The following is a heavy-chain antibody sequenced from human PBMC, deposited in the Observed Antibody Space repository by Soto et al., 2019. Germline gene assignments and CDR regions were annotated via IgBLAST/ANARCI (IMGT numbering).Heavy chain of an antibody. CDR1: GGSISSSSYY. J-gene: IGHJ6*03. CDR2: IYYSGST. V-gene: IGHV4-39*01. Sequence: SETLSLTCTVSGGSISSSSYYWGWIRQPPGKGLEWIGSIYYSGSTYYNPSLKSRVTISVDTSKNQFSLKLSSVTAADTAVYYCARISDYNYYYYMDVWGKGTTVTVSS. D-gene: IGHD3-16*01. CDR3: ARISDYNYYYYMDV.